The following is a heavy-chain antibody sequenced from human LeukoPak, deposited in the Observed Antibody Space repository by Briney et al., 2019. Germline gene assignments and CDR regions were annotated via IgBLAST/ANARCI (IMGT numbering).Heavy chain of an antibody. V-gene: IGHV3-11*04. CDR1: GFTVSSNY. D-gene: IGHD3-10*01. CDR3: ARGAYYYFF. CDR2: ISSSGSTM. J-gene: IGHJ4*02. Sequence: TGGSLRLSCAASGFTVSSNYMSWVRQAPGKGLEWVSYISSSGSTMYYADSVKGRFTISRDNARNSLYLQMNSLRAEDTAVYYCARGAYYYFFWGQGTLVTVSS.